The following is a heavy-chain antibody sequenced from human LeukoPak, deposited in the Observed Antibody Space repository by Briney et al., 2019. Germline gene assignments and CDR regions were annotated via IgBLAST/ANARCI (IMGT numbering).Heavy chain of an antibody. D-gene: IGHD3-22*01. V-gene: IGHV4-31*03. J-gene: IGHJ5*02. Sequence: SETLSLTCTVSGGSISSGGYYWSWIRQHPGKGLEWIGYIYYSGSTHYNPSLKSRVTISVDTSKNQFSLKLSSVTAADTAVYYCARVAVSITMIVREDWFDPWGQGTLVTVSS. CDR2: IYYSGST. CDR1: GGSISSGGYY. CDR3: ARVAVSITMIVREDWFDP.